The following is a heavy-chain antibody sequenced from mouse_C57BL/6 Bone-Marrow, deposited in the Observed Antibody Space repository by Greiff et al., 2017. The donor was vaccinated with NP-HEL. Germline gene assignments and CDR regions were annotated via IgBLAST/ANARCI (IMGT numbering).Heavy chain of an antibody. V-gene: IGHV5-17*01. CDR2: ISSGSSTI. CDR1: GFTFSDYG. CDR3: ARSQLRLRYYFDY. D-gene: IGHD3-2*02. J-gene: IGHJ2*01. Sequence: EVQLVESGGGLVKPGGSLKLSCAASGFTFSDYGMHWVRQAPEKGLEWVAYISSGSSTIYYADTVKGRFTISRDNAKNTLFLQMTSLRSEDTAMYYCARSQLRLRYYFDYWGQGTTLTVSS.